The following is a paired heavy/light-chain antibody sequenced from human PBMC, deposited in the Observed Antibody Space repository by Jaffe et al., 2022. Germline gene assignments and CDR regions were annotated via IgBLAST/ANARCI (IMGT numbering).Heavy chain of an antibody. CDR3: ARSAINNGHDFI. D-gene: IGHD2-8*01. V-gene: IGHV5-51*03. CDR1: GFNFTDYW. CDR2: IYPGDSDT. Sequence: EVQLVQSGVEVIKPGESLKISCKGSGFNFTDYWIGWVRQMPGKGLEFMGIIYPGDSDTTYSPSFQGQVTISADKSISTAYLQWSSLKASDTAMYFCARSAINNGHDFIWGQGTLVTVSS. J-gene: IGHJ4*02.
Light chain of an antibody. CDR3: YSAADSNWI. CDR2: RDT. V-gene: IGLV3-27*01. J-gene: IGLJ2*01. Sequence: SYELTQPSSVSVSPGQTARITCSGNVLAKKYARWFQQKPGQAPVVVIYRDTERPSGIPERFSGSTSGTTVTLTISGAQVEDEADYYCYSAADSNWIFGGGTKLTVL. CDR1: VLAKKY.